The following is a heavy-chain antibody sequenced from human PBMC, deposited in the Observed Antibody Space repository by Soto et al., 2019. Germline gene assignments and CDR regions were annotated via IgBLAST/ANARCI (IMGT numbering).Heavy chain of an antibody. CDR2: IYHSGST. V-gene: IGHV4-4*02. Sequence: QVQLQESGPGLVKPSGTLSLTCAVCSGSISSSNWGSWVRQPPGKGLEWIGEIYHSGSTNYNPSLKSRVTISVDKSKNQFSLKLSSVTAADTAVYYCARERPGIAVPGGDAFDIWGQGTMVTVSP. CDR1: SGSISSSNW. J-gene: IGHJ3*02. D-gene: IGHD6-19*01. CDR3: ARERPGIAVPGGDAFDI.